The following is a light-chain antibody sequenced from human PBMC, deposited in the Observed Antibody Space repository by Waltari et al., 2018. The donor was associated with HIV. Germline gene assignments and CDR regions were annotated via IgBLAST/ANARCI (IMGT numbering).Light chain of an antibody. CDR3: QAWDRSVV. CDR1: QLGGKF. V-gene: IGLV3-1*01. J-gene: IGLJ2*01. Sequence: SYELTQPPSVSVSPGQTASITCSGDQLGGKFVCWYQQRPGQPPVLVMYQDSKRPSGIPERFSGSNSGITATLTITGTQSMDEADYYCQAWDRSVVFGGGTKLTVL. CDR2: QDS.